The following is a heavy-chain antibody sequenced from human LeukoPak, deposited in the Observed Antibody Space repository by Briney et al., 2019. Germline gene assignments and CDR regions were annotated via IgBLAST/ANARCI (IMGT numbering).Heavy chain of an antibody. Sequence: PSETLSLTCAVYGGSFSGYYWSWIRQPPGKGLEWIGEINHSGSTNYNPSLKSRVTISVDTSKNQFSLKLSSVTAADTAVYYCARGPGVRGVITDYWGQGTLVTASS. CDR3: ARGPGVRGVITDY. V-gene: IGHV4-34*01. D-gene: IGHD3-10*01. CDR2: INHSGST. J-gene: IGHJ4*02. CDR1: GGSFSGYY.